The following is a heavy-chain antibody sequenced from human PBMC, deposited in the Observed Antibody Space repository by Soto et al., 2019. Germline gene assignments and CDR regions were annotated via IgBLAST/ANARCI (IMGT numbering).Heavy chain of an antibody. V-gene: IGHV1-69*02. J-gene: IGHJ3*02. CDR2: IIPILGIA. CDR3: ARPNRSVVVTALGQSDAFDI. Sequence: GASVKVSCKASGGTFSSYTISWVRQAPGQGLEWMGRIIPILGIANYAQKFQGRVTITADKSTSTAYMELSSLRSEDTAVYYCARPNRSVVVTALGQSDAFDIWGQGTMVTVSS. CDR1: GGTFSSYT. D-gene: IGHD2-21*02.